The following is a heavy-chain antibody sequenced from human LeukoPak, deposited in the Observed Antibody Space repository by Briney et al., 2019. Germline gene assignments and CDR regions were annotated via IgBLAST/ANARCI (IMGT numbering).Heavy chain of an antibody. Sequence: GGSLRLSCVASGFTFSTYSMAWVRQAPGKGLEWLSYISSRGSSIYYADSVKGRFTISRDNAKNSLFLQMNSLRAEDTAVYFCARDKALNCWGQGTPVTVSS. CDR1: GFTFSTYS. CDR3: ARDKALNC. J-gene: IGHJ4*02. V-gene: IGHV3-48*04. CDR2: ISSRGSSI.